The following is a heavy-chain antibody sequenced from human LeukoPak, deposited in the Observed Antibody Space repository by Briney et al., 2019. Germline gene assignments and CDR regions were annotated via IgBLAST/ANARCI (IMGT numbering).Heavy chain of an antibody. J-gene: IGHJ5*02. CDR3: ARRPGNNWFDP. Sequence: SETLSLTCTVSGGSIGSSSYYWGWIRQPPGKGLEWIGSIYYSGSTYYNPSLKSRVTISVDTSKNQFSLKLSSVTAADTAVYYCARRPGNNWFDPWGQGTLVTVSS. CDR1: GGSIGSSSYY. CDR2: IYYSGST. V-gene: IGHV4-39*01. D-gene: IGHD1-14*01.